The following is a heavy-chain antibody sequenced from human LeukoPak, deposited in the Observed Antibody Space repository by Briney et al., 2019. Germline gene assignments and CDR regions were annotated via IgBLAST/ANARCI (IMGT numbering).Heavy chain of an antibody. CDR1: GGSIGSGRYY. CDR2: IYNTWST. V-gene: IGHV4-39*01. Sequence: SETLSLTCSVSGGSIGSGRYYWAWIRRPPGKGLEWIGSIYNTWSTSYNPSLKSRVTMSVDTFKNQFSLRLSSVTAADTAVYYCARNITSVIPAGYFDYWGQGTLVTVSS. J-gene: IGHJ4*02. D-gene: IGHD2-2*01. CDR3: ARNITSVIPAGYFDY.